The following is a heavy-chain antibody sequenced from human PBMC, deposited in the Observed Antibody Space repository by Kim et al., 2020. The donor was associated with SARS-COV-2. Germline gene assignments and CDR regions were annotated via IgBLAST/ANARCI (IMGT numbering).Heavy chain of an antibody. CDR3: ALSRFLSLSYMDV. CDR1: GFTFSSYS. Sequence: GGSLRLSCAASGFTFSSYSMNWVRQAPGKGLEWVSSISSSSSYIYYADSVKGRFTISRDNAKNSLYLQMNSLRAEDTAVYYCALSRFLSLSYMDVWGKGTTVTVSS. J-gene: IGHJ6*03. D-gene: IGHD3-3*01. CDR2: ISSSSSYI. V-gene: IGHV3-21*01.